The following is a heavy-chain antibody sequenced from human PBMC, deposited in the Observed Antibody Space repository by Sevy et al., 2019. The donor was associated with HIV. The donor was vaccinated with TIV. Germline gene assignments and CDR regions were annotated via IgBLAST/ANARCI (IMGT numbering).Heavy chain of an antibody. CDR1: GFTFSGAW. Sequence: GGSLRLSCAAFGFTFSGAWMNWVRQAPGKGLEWVGRIRNNNEGGTVELAAPVQGRFSISRDDSRSMVYLQMNSLRIEDTAVYYCTTDCGSVYYYVRAFDVWGRGTMVTVSS. J-gene: IGHJ3*01. CDR2: IRNNNEGGTV. D-gene: IGHD3-22*01. V-gene: IGHV3-15*01. CDR3: TTDCGSVYYYVRAFDV.